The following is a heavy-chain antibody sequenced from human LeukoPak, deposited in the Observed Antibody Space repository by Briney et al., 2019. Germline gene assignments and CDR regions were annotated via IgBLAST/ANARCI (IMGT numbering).Heavy chain of an antibody. D-gene: IGHD4-23*01. CDR3: ARDAIIYRGHIKKTNDNSPKREVGLGY. V-gene: IGHV3-33*01. CDR1: GFTFSSYG. Sequence: PGGSLRLSCAASGFTFSSYGMHWVRQAPGKGLEWVAVIWYDGSNKYYADSVKGRFTISRDNSKNTLYLQMNSLRAEDTAVYYCARDAIIYRGHIKKTNDNSPKREVGLGYWGQGTLVTVSS. CDR2: IWYDGSNK. J-gene: IGHJ4*02.